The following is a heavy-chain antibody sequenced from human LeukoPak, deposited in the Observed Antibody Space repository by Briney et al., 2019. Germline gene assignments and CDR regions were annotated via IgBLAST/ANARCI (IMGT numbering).Heavy chain of an antibody. D-gene: IGHD1-26*01. CDR3: ARDKIVGPTTLDY. Sequence: GGSLRLSCAASGFTFSDYWMSWVRQAPGKGLEWVANIRQDGSEKNYVDSVKGRFTISRDNAKNSLYLQMNSLRADDTAIYYCARDKIVGPTTLDYWGQGTLVTVSS. CDR1: GFTFSDYW. CDR2: IRQDGSEK. V-gene: IGHV3-7*01. J-gene: IGHJ4*02.